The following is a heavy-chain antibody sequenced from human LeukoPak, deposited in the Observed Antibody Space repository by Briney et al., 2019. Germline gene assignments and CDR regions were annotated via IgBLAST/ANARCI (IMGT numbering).Heavy chain of an antibody. J-gene: IGHJ4*01. D-gene: IGHD5-24*01. Sequence: GGSLRLSCAASGFTFSTSWMHWVRQGPGKGLVWVSQINSDGGRTRYADSVKGRLTISRDNAKNTVYLQMNSLRTDDTAMYYCARGRNGFFDYWGHGTLVTVSS. CDR3: ARGRNGFFDY. CDR2: INSDGGRT. V-gene: IGHV3-74*01. CDR1: GFTFSTSW.